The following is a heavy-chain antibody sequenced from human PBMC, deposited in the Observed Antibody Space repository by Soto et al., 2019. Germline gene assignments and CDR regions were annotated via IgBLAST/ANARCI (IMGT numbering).Heavy chain of an antibody. CDR1: GYTFSTYG. CDR3: ARPKAGGKYYVDYSGLDV. J-gene: IGHJ6*02. V-gene: IGHV1-18*04. CDR2: ISAYNGNT. D-gene: IGHD3-10*02. Sequence: QVQLVQSGAEVKRPGASVKVSCKASGYTFSTYGISWVRQAPGQGLEWMGWISAYNGNTNYADKLQGRVALSTDTPTNTAYMELRSLSSDVTAVYYCARPKAGGKYYVDYSGLDVWGQGTTVTVYS.